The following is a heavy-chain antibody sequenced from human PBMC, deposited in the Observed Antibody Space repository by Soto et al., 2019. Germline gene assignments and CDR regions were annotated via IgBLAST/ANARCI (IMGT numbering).Heavy chain of an antibody. Sequence: QVQLVQSGPEVKKFGASVKVSCKASGYTFTDYYLHWVRQAPGQGLECLGWINPNTGGTDSAQRFQGRVTMTRDTSIRIAYTELSRLTSDDTAMYYCTRARWAGTSDAFDIWGQGTMVTVS. CDR2: INPNTGGT. D-gene: IGHD6-19*01. CDR3: TRARWAGTSDAFDI. V-gene: IGHV1-2*02. J-gene: IGHJ3*02. CDR1: GYTFTDYY.